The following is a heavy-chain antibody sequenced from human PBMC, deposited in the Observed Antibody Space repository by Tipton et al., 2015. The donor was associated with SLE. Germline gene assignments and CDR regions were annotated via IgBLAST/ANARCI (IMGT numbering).Heavy chain of an antibody. D-gene: IGHD3-10*01. CDR3: ERDRRGWYFDL. Sequence: TLSLTCSVSGDSITSGSYYWVWIRQAPGKGLEWIGRLHYSGRSYYNPSLKSRVTISVDTSKNKFSLKLSSVTAADTAVYYCERDRRGWYFDLWGRGTLVTVSS. CDR2: LHYSGRS. CDR1: GDSITSGSYY. J-gene: IGHJ2*01. V-gene: IGHV4-39*07.